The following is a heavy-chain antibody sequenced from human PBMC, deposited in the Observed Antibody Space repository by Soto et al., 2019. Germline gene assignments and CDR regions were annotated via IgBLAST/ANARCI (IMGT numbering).Heavy chain of an antibody. CDR3: ARGLGRGYSYGYDY. J-gene: IGHJ4*02. V-gene: IGHV4-34*01. D-gene: IGHD5-18*01. CDR2: INHSGST. CDR1: GGSFSGYY. Sequence: PSETLSLTCAVYGGSFSGYYWSWIRQPPGKGLEWIGEINHSGSTNYNPSLKSRVTISVDTSKNQFSLKLSSVTAADTAVYYCARGLGRGYSYGYDYWGQGTLVTVSS.